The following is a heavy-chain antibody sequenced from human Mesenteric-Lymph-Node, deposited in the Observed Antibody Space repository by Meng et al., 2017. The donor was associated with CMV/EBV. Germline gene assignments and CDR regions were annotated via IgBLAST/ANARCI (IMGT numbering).Heavy chain of an antibody. D-gene: IGHD3-3*01. V-gene: IGHV3-23*01. CDR1: GLIFRSYA. CDR3: ARDFATY. J-gene: IGHJ4*02. CDR2: ISVSGGST. Sequence: GESLKISCAASGLIFRSYAMSWVRQAPGKGLEWVSTISVSGGSTYYADSVKGRFTISRDNSKNTLYLQMNSLRAEDTAVYYCARDFATYWGQGTLVTVSS.